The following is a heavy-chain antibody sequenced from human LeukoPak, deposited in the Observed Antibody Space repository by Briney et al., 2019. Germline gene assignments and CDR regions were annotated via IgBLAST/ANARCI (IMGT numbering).Heavy chain of an antibody. D-gene: IGHD3-22*01. CDR1: GGSFSGYY. J-gene: IGHJ4*02. CDR3: ARVKDYYDGDVYYFLDY. CDR2: INHSGST. Sequence: SETLSLTCAVYGGSFSGYYWSWIRQPPGKGLEWIGEINHSGSTNYNPSLKSRVTISVDTSKNQFSLKLSSVTAADTAVYYCARVKDYYDGDVYYFLDYWGQGTLVTVSS. V-gene: IGHV4-34*01.